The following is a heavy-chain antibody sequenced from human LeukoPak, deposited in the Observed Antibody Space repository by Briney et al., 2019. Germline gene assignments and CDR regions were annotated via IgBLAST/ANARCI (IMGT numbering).Heavy chain of an antibody. V-gene: IGHV3-7*01. Sequence: GSLRLSRAASGFTFSSYWMSWVRQAPGKGLEWVANIKQDGSEKYYVDSVKGRFTISRDNAKNSLYLHMNSLRAEDTAVSYCARGLKWELGPFDYWGQGTLVTVSS. CDR2: IKQDGSEK. CDR3: ARGLKWELGPFDY. J-gene: IGHJ4*02. D-gene: IGHD1-26*01. CDR1: GFTFSSYW.